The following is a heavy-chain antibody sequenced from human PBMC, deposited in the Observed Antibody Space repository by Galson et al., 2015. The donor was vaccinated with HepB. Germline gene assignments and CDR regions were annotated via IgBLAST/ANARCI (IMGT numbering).Heavy chain of an antibody. V-gene: IGHV4-30-2*01. CDR2: IYHCGST. J-gene: IGHJ4*02. CDR1: GGSISSGGYS. D-gene: IGHD5-18*01. Sequence: LSLTCAVSGGSISSGGYSWSWIRQPPGKGLEWIGYIYHCGSTYYNPSLKSRVTISVDRSKNQFSLKLSSVTAADTAVYYCAREKRGYSYGGETDHWGQGTLVTVSS. CDR3: AREKRGYSYGGETDH.